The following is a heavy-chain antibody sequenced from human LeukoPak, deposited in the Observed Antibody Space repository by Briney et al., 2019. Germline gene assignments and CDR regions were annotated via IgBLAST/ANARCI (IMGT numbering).Heavy chain of an antibody. CDR1: GGSFSGYY. J-gene: IGHJ6*02. D-gene: IGHD6-13*01. CDR2: INHSGST. Sequence: SETLSLTCAVYGGSFSGYYWSWIRQPPGKGLEWIGEINHSGSTNYNPSLKSRVTISVDTSKNQFSLKLNSVSAADTAVYYCARSSSTNEAGHYYGRDVWGQGTTVTVSS. V-gene: IGHV4-34*01. CDR3: ARSSSTNEAGHYYGRDV.